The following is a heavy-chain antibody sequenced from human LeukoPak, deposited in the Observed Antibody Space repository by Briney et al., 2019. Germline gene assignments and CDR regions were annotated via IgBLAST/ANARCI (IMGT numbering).Heavy chain of an antibody. D-gene: IGHD6-13*01. CDR2: MNPNSGNT. CDR3: ARIVHSSSWLYYYYYYMDV. CDR1: GYTFTSYD. Sequence: ASVKVSCKASGYTFTSYDINWVRQATGQGLEWMGWMNPNSGNTGHAQKFQGRVTITRNTSISTAYMELSSLRSEDTAVYYCARIVHSSSWLYYYYYYMDVWGKGTTVTVSS. J-gene: IGHJ6*03. V-gene: IGHV1-8*03.